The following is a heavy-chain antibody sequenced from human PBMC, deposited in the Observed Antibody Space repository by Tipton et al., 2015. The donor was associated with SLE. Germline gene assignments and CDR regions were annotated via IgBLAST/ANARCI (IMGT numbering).Heavy chain of an antibody. CDR3: ARQEVGAAAFDY. J-gene: IGHJ4*02. V-gene: IGHV1-69*05. CDR1: GGTFSRYG. D-gene: IGHD1-26*01. CDR2: IIPIFGTA. Sequence: QLVQSGAEVKKPGSSVKVSCKASGGTFSRYGVSWVRQAPGQGLEWMGGIIPIFGTATYAQKFQGRVTITTDDSTSTAYMELTTLRSEDTAVYYGARQEVGAAAFDYWGQGTLVTVSS.